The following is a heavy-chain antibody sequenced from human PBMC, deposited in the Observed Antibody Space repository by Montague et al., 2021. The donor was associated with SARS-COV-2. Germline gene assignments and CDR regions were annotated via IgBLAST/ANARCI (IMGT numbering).Heavy chain of an antibody. CDR1: GFTFSSYG. Sequence: SLRLSCAASGFTFSSYGMHWVRQAPGKGLEWVAVIWYEGSNKYYADSVKGRFTISRDNSKNTLYLQMNSLRAEDTAVYYCAREQHIVVVTATLGAFDIWGQGTMVTVSS. J-gene: IGHJ3*02. D-gene: IGHD2-21*02. V-gene: IGHV3-33*01. CDR3: AREQHIVVVTATLGAFDI. CDR2: IWYEGSNK.